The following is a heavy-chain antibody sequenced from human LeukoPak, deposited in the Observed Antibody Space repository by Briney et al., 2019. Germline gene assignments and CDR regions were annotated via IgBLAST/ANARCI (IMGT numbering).Heavy chain of an antibody. D-gene: IGHD1-7*01. V-gene: IGHV3-23*01. CDR3: AKRRGLELLYYYYMDV. CDR2: ISGSGGST. Sequence: RPGGSLRLSCAASGFTFSSYAMIWVRQAPGKGLEWVSAISGSGGSTFYADSVKGRFTISRDNSKNTLYLQMNSLRAEDTAVYYCAKRRGLELLYYYYMDVWGKGTTVTVSS. CDR1: GFTFSSYA. J-gene: IGHJ6*03.